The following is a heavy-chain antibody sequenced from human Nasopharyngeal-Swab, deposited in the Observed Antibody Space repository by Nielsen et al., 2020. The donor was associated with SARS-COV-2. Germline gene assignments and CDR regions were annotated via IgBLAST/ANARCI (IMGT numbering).Heavy chain of an antibody. J-gene: IGHJ6*03. V-gene: IGHV3-30*18. Sequence: WIRQPPGKGLEWVAVISYDGSNKYYADSVKGRFTISRDNSKNTLYPQMNSLRAEDTAVYYCAKTAGAADYYYYYYMDVWGKGTTVTVSS. CDR2: ISYDGSNK. CDR3: AKTAGAADYYYYYYMDV. D-gene: IGHD6-13*01.